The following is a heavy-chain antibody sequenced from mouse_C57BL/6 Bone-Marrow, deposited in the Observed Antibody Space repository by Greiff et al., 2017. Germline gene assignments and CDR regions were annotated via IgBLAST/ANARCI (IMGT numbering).Heavy chain of an antibody. CDR3: ARGGFGLYDYYGDY. V-gene: IGHV1-80*01. J-gene: IGHJ2*01. CDR2: IYPGDGEP. Sequence: KRGKGLEWIGQIYPGDGEPNYNGKFKGKATLTADKSSSTAYMQLSSLTSEDSAVYLGARGGFGLYDYYGDYWGQGTTLTVSS. D-gene: IGHD1-1*01.